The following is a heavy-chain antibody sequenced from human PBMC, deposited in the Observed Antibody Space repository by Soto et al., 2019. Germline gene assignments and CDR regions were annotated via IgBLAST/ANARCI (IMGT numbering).Heavy chain of an antibody. CDR2: IIPIFGTA. CDR3: ASTTVTTNWFDP. Sequence: ASVKVSCKASGGTFSSYAISWVRQAPGQGLEWMGGIIPIFGTANYAQKFQGRVTITADESTSTAYMELSSLRSEDTAVYYCASTTVTTNWFDPWGQGTLVTVSS. V-gene: IGHV1-69*13. D-gene: IGHD4-4*01. J-gene: IGHJ5*02. CDR1: GGTFSSYA.